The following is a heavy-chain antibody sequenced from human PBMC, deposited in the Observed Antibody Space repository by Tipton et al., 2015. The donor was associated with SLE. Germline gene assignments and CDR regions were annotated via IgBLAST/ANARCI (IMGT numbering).Heavy chain of an antibody. CDR3: AKEGYGDSLGSFDY. CDR2: ISGSGGST. CDR1: GFTFSSYA. D-gene: IGHD4-17*01. V-gene: IGHV3-23*01. Sequence: SLRLSCAASGFTFSSYAMSWVRQAPGKGMEWVSAISGSGGSTYYAESVKSRFTISRDNSKNTLYLQMNSLRAEDTAVYYCAKEGYGDSLGSFDYWGQGTLITVSS. J-gene: IGHJ4*02.